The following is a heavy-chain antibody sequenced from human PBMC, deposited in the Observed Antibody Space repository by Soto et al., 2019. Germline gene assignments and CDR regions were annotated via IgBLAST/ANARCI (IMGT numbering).Heavy chain of an antibody. CDR3: AREAYYDFWGGYSHWFDP. CDR1: GGSFSGYY. CDR2: INHSGST. J-gene: IGHJ5*02. D-gene: IGHD3-3*01. Sequence: SETLSLTCAVYGGSFSGYYWSWIRQPPGKGLEWIGEINHSGSTNYNPSLKSRVTISVDTSKNQFSLKLSSVTAADTAVYYCAREAYYDFWGGYSHWFDPWGQGTLVTVSS. V-gene: IGHV4-34*01.